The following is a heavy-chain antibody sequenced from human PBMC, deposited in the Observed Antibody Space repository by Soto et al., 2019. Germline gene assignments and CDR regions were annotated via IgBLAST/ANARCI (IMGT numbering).Heavy chain of an antibody. CDR1: EFTFSIYA. CDR3: ARLYLAATITSLDY. V-gene: IGHV3-23*01. Sequence: GGSLRLSCAVSEFTFSIYAMTWVRQAPGKGPEWVSTISDTGVNTYYADSVRGRFTISRDNPKNTLYLQMNSLTAEYTAVYYCARLYLAATITSLDYWGQGTLVTVSS. J-gene: IGHJ4*02. D-gene: IGHD5-12*01. CDR2: ISDTGVNT.